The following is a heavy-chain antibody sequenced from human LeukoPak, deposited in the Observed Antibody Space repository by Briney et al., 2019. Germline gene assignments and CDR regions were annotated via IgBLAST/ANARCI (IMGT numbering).Heavy chain of an antibody. J-gene: IGHJ4*02. CDR2: IYYSGGT. CDR1: GGSISSYY. CDR3: ARGEGTDYFDY. Sequence: SETLSLTCTVSGGSISSYYWSWIRQPPGKGLEWIGYIYYSGGTNYNPSLKSRVTISVDTSKNQFSLKLSSVTAADTAVYYCARGEGTDYFDYWGQGTLVTVSS. D-gene: IGHD1-1*01. V-gene: IGHV4-59*01.